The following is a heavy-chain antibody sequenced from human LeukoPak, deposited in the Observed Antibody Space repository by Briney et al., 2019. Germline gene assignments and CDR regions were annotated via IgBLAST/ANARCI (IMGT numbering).Heavy chain of an antibody. Sequence: ASVKVSCKASGYTFTSYGISWVRQAPGQGLEWMGWISAYNGNTNYAQKLQGRVTMTTDTSTSTAYMELGSLRSDDTAVYYCARDGDYCTNGVCYNSYWGQGTLVTVSS. CDR2: ISAYNGNT. CDR3: ARDGDYCTNGVCYNSY. J-gene: IGHJ4*02. D-gene: IGHD2-8*01. CDR1: GYTFTSYG. V-gene: IGHV1-18*01.